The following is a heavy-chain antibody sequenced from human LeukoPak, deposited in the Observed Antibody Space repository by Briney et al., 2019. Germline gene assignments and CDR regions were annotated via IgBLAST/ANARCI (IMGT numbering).Heavy chain of an antibody. CDR1: GFTVSTNN. CDR2: VYGGNTS. V-gene: IGHV3-66*02. D-gene: IGHD6-13*01. J-gene: IGHJ4*02. Sequence: GGSLRLSCAASGFTVSTNNMSWVRQAPGQGLEWVSVVYGGNTSYYADSVKGRFTISRDTSKNTVYLQMNSLRTEDTAVYYCARAYGSNSNDYWGQGTLVTVSS. CDR3: ARAYGSNSNDY.